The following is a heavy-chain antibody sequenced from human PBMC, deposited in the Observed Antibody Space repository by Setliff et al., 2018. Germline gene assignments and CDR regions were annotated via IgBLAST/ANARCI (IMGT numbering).Heavy chain of an antibody. V-gene: IGHV4-61*10. CDR1: GGSVGNSYYY. J-gene: IGHJ6*03. CDR3: ARATSGWYSAYYYYMDV. D-gene: IGHD6-19*01. CDR2: VFFTGDT. Sequence: SETLSLTCTVSGGSVGNSYYYWNWIRQPAGKGLEWIGYVFFTGDTDYNPSLGSRVTISLDRSKNQFSLNLTSVTAADTAVYYCARATSGWYSAYYYYMDVWGKGTTVTVSS.